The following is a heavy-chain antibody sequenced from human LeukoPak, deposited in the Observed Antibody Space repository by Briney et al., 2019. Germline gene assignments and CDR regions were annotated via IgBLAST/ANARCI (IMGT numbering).Heavy chain of an antibody. V-gene: IGHV1-69*13. Sequence: GASVKVSCKASGGTFSSYAISWVRQAPGQGLEWMGRIIPIFGTANYAQKFQGRVTITADESTSTAYMELSSLRSEDTAVYYCARGANYDSSGYYLAAFDIWGQGTMVTVSS. D-gene: IGHD3-22*01. CDR2: IIPIFGTA. CDR3: ARGANYDSSGYYLAAFDI. CDR1: GGTFSSYA. J-gene: IGHJ3*02.